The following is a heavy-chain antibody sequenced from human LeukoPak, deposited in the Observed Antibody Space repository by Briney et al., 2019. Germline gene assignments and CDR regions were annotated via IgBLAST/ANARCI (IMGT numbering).Heavy chain of an antibody. CDR2: INPSGGST. V-gene: IGHV1-46*03. J-gene: IGHJ4*02. D-gene: IGHD3-22*01. Sequence: GASVKVSCKASGYTFTSYYMHWVRQAPGQGLEWMGIINPSGGSTSYAQKFQGRVTMTGDTSTSTVYMELSSLRSEDTAVYYCARDARVYYYDSSGYYYPYWGQGTLVTVSS. CDR1: GYTFTSYY. CDR3: ARDARVYYYDSSGYYYPY.